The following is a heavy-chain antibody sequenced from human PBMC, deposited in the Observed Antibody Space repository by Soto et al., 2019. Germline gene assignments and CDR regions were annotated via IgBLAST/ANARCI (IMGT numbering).Heavy chain of an antibody. CDR2: IKQDGSEK. J-gene: IGHJ6*02. CDR3: ARDRQDPPPCYYYYGMDV. V-gene: IGHV3-7*01. CDR1: GFTFSSYW. Sequence: EVQLVESGGGLVQPGGSLRLSCAASGFTFSSYWMSWVRQAPGKGLEWVANIKQDGSEKYYVDSVKGRFTIYRDNAKNSLYLQMNSLRAEDTAVYYCARDRQDPPPCYYYYGMDVWGQGTTVTVSS.